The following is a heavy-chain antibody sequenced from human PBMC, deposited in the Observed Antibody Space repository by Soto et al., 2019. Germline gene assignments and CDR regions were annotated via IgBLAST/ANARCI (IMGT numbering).Heavy chain of an antibody. J-gene: IGHJ4*02. CDR1: GGTFSSYA. Sequence: QVQLVQSGAEVQKPGSSVKASCKASGGTFSSYAISWVRQAPGQGLEWMGGIIPIFGTANYAQKFQGRVTITADESTSTAYMELSSLRPEDTAVYYCARVIAVAGFFVFDYWGQGTLVTVSS. CDR3: ARVIAVAGFFVFDY. CDR2: IIPIFGTA. D-gene: IGHD6-19*01. V-gene: IGHV1-69*01.